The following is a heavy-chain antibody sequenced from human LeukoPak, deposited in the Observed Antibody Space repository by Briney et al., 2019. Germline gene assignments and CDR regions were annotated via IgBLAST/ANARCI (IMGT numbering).Heavy chain of an antibody. V-gene: IGHV4-61*01. CDR1: GGSISSGSYY. D-gene: IGHD5-24*01. CDR2: IYYTGST. Sequence: SETLSLTCTVSGGSISSGSYYWSWIRQPPGKGLEWIGYIYYTGSTNYNPSLKSRVTISVDTSKNQFSLNLSSVTAADTAVYYCARDRGRDGYNHIDYWGQGTLVTVSS. CDR3: ARDRGRDGYNHIDY. J-gene: IGHJ4*02.